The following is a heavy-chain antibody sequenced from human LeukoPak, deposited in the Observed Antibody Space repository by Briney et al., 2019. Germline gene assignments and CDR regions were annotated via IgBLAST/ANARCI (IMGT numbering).Heavy chain of an antibody. CDR1: GGSISSGDYY. CDR2: IYYSGST. CDR3: ARGTTVVPYYYYYGMDV. D-gene: IGHD4-23*01. J-gene: IGHJ6*02. Sequence: SETLSLTCTVSGGSISSGDYYWSWIRQPPGKGLEWLGYIYYSGSTYYNPSLKSRVTISVDTSKNQFSLKLSSVTAADTAVYYCARGTTVVPYYYYYGMDVWGQGTTVTVSS. V-gene: IGHV4-30-4*01.